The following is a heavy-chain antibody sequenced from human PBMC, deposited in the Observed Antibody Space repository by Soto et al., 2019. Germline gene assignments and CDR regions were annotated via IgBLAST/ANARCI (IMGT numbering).Heavy chain of an antibody. Sequence: GGSLRLSCAASGFTFSSYGMHWVRQAPGKGLEWVAVIWYDGSNKYYADSVKGRFTISRDNSKNTLYLQMNSLRAEDTAVYYCARDLDWLFYFDYWGQGTLVTVSS. D-gene: IGHD3-9*01. V-gene: IGHV3-33*01. CDR2: IWYDGSNK. CDR3: ARDLDWLFYFDY. CDR1: GFTFSSYG. J-gene: IGHJ4*02.